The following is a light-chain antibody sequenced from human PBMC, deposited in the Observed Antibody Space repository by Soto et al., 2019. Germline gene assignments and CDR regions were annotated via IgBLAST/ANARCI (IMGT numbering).Light chain of an antibody. Sequence: QSALTQPASVSGSPGQSITISCTGTSSDVGGYNYVSWYQQHPGKAPKLMIYDVSNRPSGVSNRFSGSKSGNTASLTISGLPAADEAAYYCSSYTSSSTLVVFGGGTKLTVL. V-gene: IGLV2-14*01. CDR1: SSDVGGYNY. CDR2: DVS. J-gene: IGLJ2*01. CDR3: SSYTSSSTLVV.